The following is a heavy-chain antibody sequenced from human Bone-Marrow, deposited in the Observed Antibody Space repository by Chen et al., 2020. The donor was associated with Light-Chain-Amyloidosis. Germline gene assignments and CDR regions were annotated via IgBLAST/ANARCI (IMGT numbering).Heavy chain of an antibody. CDR2: ISGYNGDS. D-gene: IGHD1-26*01. V-gene: IGHV1-18*01. CDR3: ARDAAKWDDLRRGYNFDY. CDR1: TYTFSNYG. J-gene: IGHJ4*02. Sequence: QVQLVQSGAEVKKPGASVKVSCKASTYTFSNYGISWVRQAPGQGLEWMGWISGYNGDSNYAQKVQGRVTMPTATSTSTAYLDLRSLGSEDTAVYYCARDAAKWDDLRRGYNFDYWGQGTLVTVSS.